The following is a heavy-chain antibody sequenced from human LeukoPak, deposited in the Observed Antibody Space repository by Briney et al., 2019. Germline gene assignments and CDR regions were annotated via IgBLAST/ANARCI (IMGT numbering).Heavy chain of an antibody. CDR3: ARGVVVVPAAISVGYFDY. Sequence: SETLSLTCTVSGGSIRGSSYYWGWIRQPPGKGLEWIGSIYYSGSTYYNPSLKSRVTISVDTSKNQFSLKLSSVTAADTAVYYCARGVVVVPAAISVGYFDYWGQGTLVTVSS. CDR2: IYYSGST. D-gene: IGHD2-2*01. CDR1: GGSIRGSSYY. V-gene: IGHV4-39*07. J-gene: IGHJ4*02.